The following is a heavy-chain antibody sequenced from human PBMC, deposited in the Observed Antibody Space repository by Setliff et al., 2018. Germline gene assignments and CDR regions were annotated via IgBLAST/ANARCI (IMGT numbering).Heavy chain of an antibody. V-gene: IGHV4-39*01. J-gene: IGHJ5*02. D-gene: IGHD6-13*01. CDR2: IDYSGSNY. CDR1: GDSISSSNYY. Sequence: PSETLSLTCTVSGDSISSSNYYWAWIRQSPGQGLEWIGNIDYSGSNYYYNPSLKSRVTIPVDTSKNQFSLKVNSVTAADTAIYYCARRSQGRWYEVGWFDPWGQGTLVTVS. CDR3: ARRSQGRWYEVGWFDP.